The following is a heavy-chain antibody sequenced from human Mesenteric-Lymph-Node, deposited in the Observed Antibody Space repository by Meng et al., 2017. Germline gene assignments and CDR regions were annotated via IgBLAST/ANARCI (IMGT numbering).Heavy chain of an antibody. D-gene: IGHD6-19*01. CDR1: GFTFDDYG. CDR3: ARGNIAVADICDY. J-gene: IGHJ4*02. Sequence: GESLKISCAASGFTFDDYGMSWVRQAPGKGLEWVSGINWNGGSTGYADSVKGRFTISRDNAKNSLYLQMNSLRAEDTALYRCARGNIAVADICDYWGQGTLVTVSS. V-gene: IGHV3-20*01. CDR2: INWNGGST.